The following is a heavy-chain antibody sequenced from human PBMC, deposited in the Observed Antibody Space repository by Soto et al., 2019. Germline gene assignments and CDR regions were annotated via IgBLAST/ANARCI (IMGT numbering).Heavy chain of an antibody. CDR2: IKQDGSER. V-gene: IGHV3-7*01. D-gene: IGHD2-21*01. CDR3: ASARHIGP. CDR1: GFTFGNYW. J-gene: IGHJ5*02. Sequence: VGSLRLSCAASGFTFGNYWMSWVCQAPGKGPEWVANIKQDGSERNYVDSVKGRFTISRDNAENSLYLQMNSLRVEDTGVYYCASARHIGPWGQGTLVTVSS.